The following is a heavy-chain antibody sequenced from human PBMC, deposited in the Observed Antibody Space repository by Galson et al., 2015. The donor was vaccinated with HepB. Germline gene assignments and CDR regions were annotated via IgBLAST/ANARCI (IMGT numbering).Heavy chain of an antibody. V-gene: IGHV1-69*13. D-gene: IGHD2-15*01. J-gene: IGHJ5*02. CDR1: GGTFSSYA. CDR3: ARVGGKLGYCSGGTCSTWFDP. Sequence: SVKVSCKASGGTFSSYAINWVRQAPGQGLEWMGGIIPMFGTSNYARKFQGRVTINADESTSTVYMEVSSLRYEDTAVYYCARVGGKLGYCSGGTCSTWFDPWGQGTLVTVSS. CDR2: IIPMFGTS.